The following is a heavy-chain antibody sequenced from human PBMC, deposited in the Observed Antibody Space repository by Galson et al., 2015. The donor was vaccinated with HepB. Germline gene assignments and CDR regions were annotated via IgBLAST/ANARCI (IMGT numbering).Heavy chain of an antibody. CDR2: IRSKAWSHAT. V-gene: IGHV3-73*01. D-gene: IGHD2-2*01. J-gene: IGHJ4*02. CDR3: VRLGDLSGYSSS. CDR1: GFTFSGSA. Sequence: SLRLSCAASGFTFSGSAIHWVRQASGKGLEYIGRIRSKAWSHATEYTASLKGRFTISRDDSRNTAYLHMKSLKTEDTAVYYCVRLGDLSGYSSSWGQGTLVTVSS.